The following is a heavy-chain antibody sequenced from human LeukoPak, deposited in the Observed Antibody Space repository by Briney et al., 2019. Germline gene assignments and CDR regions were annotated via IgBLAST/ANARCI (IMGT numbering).Heavy chain of an antibody. J-gene: IGHJ4*02. CDR2: IYHSGST. V-gene: IGHV4-30-2*01. CDR3: ARLRSPSDFDY. CDR1: GGSISSGGYS. Sequence: SETLSLTCAVSGGSISSGGYSWSWIRQPPGKGLEWIGYIYHSGSTYYNPSLKSRVTISVDRSKNQFSLKLSSVTAADTAVYCCARLRSPSDFDYWGQGTLVAVSS.